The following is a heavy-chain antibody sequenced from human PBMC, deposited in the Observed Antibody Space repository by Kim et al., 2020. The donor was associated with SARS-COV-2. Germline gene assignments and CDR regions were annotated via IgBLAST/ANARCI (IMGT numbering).Heavy chain of an antibody. CDR1: GFTFSDHH. D-gene: IGHD2-8*01. CDR3: ARDSMHYAFDI. Sequence: GGSLRLSCVASGFTFSDHHMDWVRQAPGKGLECVARSKNRGSGYTAEYAASVKGRFTISRDESKNSLYLKMNSLKTEDTAVYYCARDSMHYAFDIWGHG. J-gene: IGHJ3*02. V-gene: IGHV3-72*01. CDR2: SKNRGSGYTA.